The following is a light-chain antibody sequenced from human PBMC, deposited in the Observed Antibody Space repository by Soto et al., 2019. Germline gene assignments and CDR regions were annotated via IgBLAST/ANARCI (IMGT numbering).Light chain of an antibody. CDR1: QSVNKW. CDR2: DAS. CDR3: QQYNSYSPWT. J-gene: IGKJ1*01. Sequence: DIQMTQSPSTLSASVGDRVTITCRASQSVNKWFAWFQQKPGKVPKLLIFDASTLQTGVPSRFGGGGSGTEFTLTISGLQPDDFATYYCQQYNSYSPWTFGPGTKVDIK. V-gene: IGKV1-5*01.